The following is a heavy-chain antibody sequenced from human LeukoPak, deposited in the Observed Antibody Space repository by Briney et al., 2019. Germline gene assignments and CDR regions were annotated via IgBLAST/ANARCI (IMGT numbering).Heavy chain of an antibody. Sequence: PGGSLRLSCTASGFTFSSYTMTWVRQAPGKGLKWVSTITTGDGNTYYADSVKGRFTVSRDDSKNTLYLQMNSLRAEDTAVYYCARDLGYCTNGVCHTRFDYWGQGTLVAVSS. CDR3: ARDLGYCTNGVCHTRFDY. V-gene: IGHV3-23*01. J-gene: IGHJ4*02. D-gene: IGHD2-8*01. CDR2: ITTGDGNT. CDR1: GFTFSSYT.